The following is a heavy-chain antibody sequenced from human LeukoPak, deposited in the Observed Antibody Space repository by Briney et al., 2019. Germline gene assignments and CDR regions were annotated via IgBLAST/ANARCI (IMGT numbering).Heavy chain of an antibody. V-gene: IGHV3-23*01. CDR1: GFTLSGYA. CDR3: GKDRREYRGNNACPNRLDA. CDR2: ISASGGTT. Sequence: GGSLRLSCAASGFTLSGYAISSGPQAPGKGLEWVSAISASGGTTYYADSVKGRFTISRDNSENTVYLQMNRLRVEDTAVYYRGKDRREYRGNNACPNRLDAWGQGTLVTVSS. D-gene: IGHD2-8*01. J-gene: IGHJ5*02.